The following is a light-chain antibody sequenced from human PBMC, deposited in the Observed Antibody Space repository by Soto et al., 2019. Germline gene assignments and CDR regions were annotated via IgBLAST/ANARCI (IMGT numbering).Light chain of an antibody. J-gene: IGKJ2*01. Sequence: DSVMTQSPDSLAVSLGERATINCKSSQSILYSDNKKNYLAWYQHKPGQPPNLLIYWASTRASGVPDRFSGSGSGTDFTLTISSLQTEDVAVYYCQQYYDAPRTFGQGTKVEIK. CDR2: WAS. CDR3: QQYYDAPRT. CDR1: QSILYSDNKKNY. V-gene: IGKV4-1*01.